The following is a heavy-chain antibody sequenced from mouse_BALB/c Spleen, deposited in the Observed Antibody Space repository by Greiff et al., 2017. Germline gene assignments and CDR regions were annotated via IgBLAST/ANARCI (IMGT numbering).Heavy chain of an antibody. CDR3: ARPRTGSMDY. Sequence: DVQLVESGGGLVKPGGSLKLSCAASGFAFSSYDMSWVRQTPEKRLEWVAYISSGGGSTYYPDTVKGRFTISRDNAKNTLYLQMSSLKSEDTAMYYCARPRTGSMDYWGQGTSVTVSS. J-gene: IGHJ4*01. V-gene: IGHV5-12-1*01. D-gene: IGHD4-1*01. CDR2: ISSGGGST. CDR1: GFAFSSYD.